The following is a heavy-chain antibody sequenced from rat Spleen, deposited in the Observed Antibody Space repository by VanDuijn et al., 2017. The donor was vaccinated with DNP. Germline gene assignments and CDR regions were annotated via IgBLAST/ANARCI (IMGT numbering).Heavy chain of an antibody. Sequence: EVQLVESGGGLVQPGRSLKLSCAASGFTFSDYNMAWVRQAPKKGLEWVATISTSGGSTYYRDSVKGRFTISRDNAKSTLYLQMDSLRSEDTATYYCTTDRLGHYWGQGVMVTVSS. CDR2: ISTSGGST. J-gene: IGHJ2*01. V-gene: IGHV5-27*01. D-gene: IGHD5-1*01. CDR3: TTDRLGHY. CDR1: GFTFSDYN.